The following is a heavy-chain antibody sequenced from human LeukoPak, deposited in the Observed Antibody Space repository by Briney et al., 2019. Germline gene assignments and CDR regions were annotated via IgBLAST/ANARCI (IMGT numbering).Heavy chain of an antibody. Sequence: GGSLRLSCAASGFTFSGYGMHWVRQAPGKGLEWVAFVRYDSSNKYYADSVKGRFTISRDNAKNSLYLQMNSLRAEDTAVYYCAELGITMIGGVWGKGTTVTISS. D-gene: IGHD3-10*02. CDR2: VRYDSSNK. J-gene: IGHJ6*04. V-gene: IGHV3-30*02. CDR1: GFTFSGYG. CDR3: AELGITMIGGV.